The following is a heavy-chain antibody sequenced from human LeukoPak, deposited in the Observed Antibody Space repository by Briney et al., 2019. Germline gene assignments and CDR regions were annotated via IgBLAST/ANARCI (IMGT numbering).Heavy chain of an antibody. J-gene: IGHJ6*02. Sequence: ASVKVSCKVSGYTLTELSMHWVRQAPGKGLEWMGGFDPEDGETIYAQKFQGRVTMTRNTSISTAYMELSSLRSEDTAVYYCASAVNYDFWSGNYGMDVWGQGTTVTVSS. V-gene: IGHV1-24*01. D-gene: IGHD3-3*01. CDR2: FDPEDGET. CDR3: ASAVNYDFWSGNYGMDV. CDR1: GYTLTELS.